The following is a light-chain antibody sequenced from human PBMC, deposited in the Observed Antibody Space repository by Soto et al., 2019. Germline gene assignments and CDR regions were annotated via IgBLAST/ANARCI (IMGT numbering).Light chain of an antibody. Sequence: EIVLTQSPGALSLTPGERATLSCRASQRVSSSCLAWYQQKPGQAPRLLIYGASSRATGIPDRVSGSGSGTDFTRTISRLQPEDYAVYYCQQYGDSPPTFGQGTKVEVK. CDR1: QRVSSSC. V-gene: IGKV3-20*01. J-gene: IGKJ1*01. CDR3: QQYGDSPPT. CDR2: GAS.